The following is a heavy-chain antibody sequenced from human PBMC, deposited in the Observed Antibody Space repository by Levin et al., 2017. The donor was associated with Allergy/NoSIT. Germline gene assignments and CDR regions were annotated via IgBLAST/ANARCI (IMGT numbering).Heavy chain of an antibody. V-gene: IGHV3-23*01. D-gene: IGHD3-9*01. CDR2: ISANAYST. J-gene: IGHJ4*02. CDR1: GFTFSSFA. Sequence: PGGSLRLSCAASGFTFSSFAMSWVRQAPGKGLEWVSAISANAYSTYYADSVKGRVTISRDNSKNTMCLQMNSLRAEDTAVYYCAKISGTGYFPDYWGQGTLVTVSS. CDR3: AKISGTGYFPDY.